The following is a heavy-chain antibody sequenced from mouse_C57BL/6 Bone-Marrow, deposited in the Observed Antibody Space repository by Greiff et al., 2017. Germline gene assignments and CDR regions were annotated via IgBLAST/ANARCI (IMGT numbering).Heavy chain of an antibody. CDR1: GYTFPSYW. J-gene: IGHJ3*01. D-gene: IGHD2-4*01. CDR2: IYPGSGST. CDR3: ARDYYDYFLFAY. Sequence: QVQLQQPGAELVKPGASVKMSCKASGYTFPSYWLTCVKQRPGQGLEWIGDIYPGSGSTNYNEKFKGKATLTVDTSSSTAYMQLSSLTSEDSAVYYCARDYYDYFLFAYWGQGTLVTVSA. V-gene: IGHV1-55*01.